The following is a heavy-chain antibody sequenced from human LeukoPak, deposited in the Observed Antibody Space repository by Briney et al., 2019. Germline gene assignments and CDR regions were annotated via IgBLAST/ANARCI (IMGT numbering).Heavy chain of an antibody. CDR2: VYYSGST. J-gene: IGHJ4*02. CDR1: GGSISSYF. Sequence: SETLSLTCTVSGGSISSYFWSWIRQPPGKGPEWIGYVYYSGSTNYNPSLKSRVTMSVDTSKNQFSLKLSSVTAADTAVYYCARIDRAVAGTIDYWGQGTLVTVSS. V-gene: IGHV4-59*08. D-gene: IGHD6-19*01. CDR3: ARIDRAVAGTIDY.